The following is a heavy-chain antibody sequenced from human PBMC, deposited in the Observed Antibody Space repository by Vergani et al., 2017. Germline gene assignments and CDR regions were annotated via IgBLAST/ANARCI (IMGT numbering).Heavy chain of an antibody. CDR1: GGSISSGGYY. Sequence: QVQLQESGPGLVKPSQTLSLTCTVSGGSISSGGYYWSWIRQHPGKGLEWIGYIYYSGSTYYNPFLKSRVTISVDTSKNQFSLKLSSVTAADTAVYYCARAPSDYGGKGDWXFDLWGRGTLVTVSS. J-gene: IGHJ2*01. CDR2: IYYSGST. CDR3: ARAPSDYGGKGDWXFDL. V-gene: IGHV4-31*03. D-gene: IGHD4-23*01.